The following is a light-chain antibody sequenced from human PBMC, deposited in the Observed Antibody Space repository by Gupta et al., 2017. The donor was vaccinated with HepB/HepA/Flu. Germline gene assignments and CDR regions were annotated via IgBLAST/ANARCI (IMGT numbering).Light chain of an antibody. CDR3: QQANSFPFN. V-gene: IGKV1D-12*01. Sequence: DIQMTQSPSSVSASVGDRVTITGRASQGISSWLAWYQQKPGKAPKLMIYAAASWQSGVPSRLRGSGSGTDFTLAISSRQHEDFATDDGQQANSFPFNFVGGTKVEIK. CDR1: QGISSW. J-gene: IGKJ4*01. CDR2: AAA.